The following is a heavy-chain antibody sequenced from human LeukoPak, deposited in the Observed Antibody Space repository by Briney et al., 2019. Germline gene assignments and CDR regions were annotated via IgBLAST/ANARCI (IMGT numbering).Heavy chain of an antibody. CDR1: GFTFSDYY. CDR3: ARVGNYQPPIFDY. D-gene: IGHD2-2*01. J-gene: IGHJ4*02. CDR2: ISSSGSTI. V-gene: IGHV3-11*04. Sequence: PGGSLRLSCAASGFTFSDYYMSWIRQAPGKGLEWVSYISSSGSTIYYADSVKGRFTISRDNAKNSLYLQMNSLRGEDTAVYYCARVGNYQPPIFDYWGQGTLVTVSS.